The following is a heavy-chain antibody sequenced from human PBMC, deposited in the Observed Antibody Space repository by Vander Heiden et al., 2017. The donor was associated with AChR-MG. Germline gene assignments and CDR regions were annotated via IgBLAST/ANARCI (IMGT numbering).Heavy chain of an antibody. CDR3: AKDPAPYGYDSSGHYYKAPFDY. CDR1: AVTFSRSA. J-gene: IGHJ4*02. CDR2: IKYGGTS. V-gene: IGHV3-23*01. Sequence: EVQLLESGGGLVQPGGSLRLYCAASAVTFSRSALSRVRPAPGKGLEWISSIKYGGTSYAGRFTISRDNSKNTLYLQMNSLRAEDTAVYYCAKDPAPYGYDSSGHYYKAPFDYWGQGTLVTVST. D-gene: IGHD3-22*01.